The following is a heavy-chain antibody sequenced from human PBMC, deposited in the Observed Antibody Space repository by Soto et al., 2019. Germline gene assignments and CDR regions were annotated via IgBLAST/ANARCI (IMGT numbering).Heavy chain of an antibody. CDR2: TYYRSKWNS. Sequence: QVQLHQSGPGLVKPSQTLSLTCAISGDSVSRTSVAWNWIRQSPSRGLEWLGRTYYRSKWNSDYAVPVRGQITINPDTSKSQFSLQLNSVTPEDQAVYYCVRGQFSAFDCWGQGTLVTVSS. J-gene: IGHJ4*02. CDR1: GDSVSRTSVA. V-gene: IGHV6-1*01. CDR3: VRGQFSAFDC.